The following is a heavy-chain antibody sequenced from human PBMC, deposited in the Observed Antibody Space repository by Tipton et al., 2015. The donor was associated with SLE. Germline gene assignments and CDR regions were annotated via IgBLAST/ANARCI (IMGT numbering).Heavy chain of an antibody. D-gene: IGHD3-3*01. CDR1: GGSISNYY. Sequence: TLSLTCTVSGGSISNYYWSWIRQPPGKGLEWLGYIYYNGNTNYNPSLKSRVTISVDTSKNQFSLKLRSVTTADTAMYFCARGTPFMEWERNWFDPWGQGTLVTVSS. J-gene: IGHJ5*01. V-gene: IGHV4-59*01. CDR2: IYYNGNT. CDR3: ARGTPFMEWERNWFDP.